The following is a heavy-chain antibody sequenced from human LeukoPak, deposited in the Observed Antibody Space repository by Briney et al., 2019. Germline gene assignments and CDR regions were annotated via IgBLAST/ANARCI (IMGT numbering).Heavy chain of an antibody. J-gene: IGHJ4*02. CDR1: GFTFSSYW. Sequence: GSLRLSCAASGFTFSSYWMNWVRQAPGKGLEWVANIKQDGSERHYVDSVKGRFTISRDNAKNSVYLRMNSLRTEDTAVYYCAGAGDDFWSAYHFDYWGQGTLVTVSS. CDR3: AGAGDDFWSAYHFDY. CDR2: IKQDGSER. D-gene: IGHD3-3*01. V-gene: IGHV3-7*01.